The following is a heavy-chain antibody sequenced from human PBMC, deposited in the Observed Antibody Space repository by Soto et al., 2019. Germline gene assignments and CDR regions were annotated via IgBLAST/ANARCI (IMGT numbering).Heavy chain of an antibody. V-gene: IGHV3-11*05. CDR3: ARDGYENYYYGMDV. CDR1: GFTFSDYY. CDR2: ISSSSSYT. Sequence: QVQLVESGGGLVKPGGSLRLSCAASGFTFSDYYMSWIRQAPGKGLEWVSYISSSSSYTNYADSVKGRFTISRDNAKNSLYLQMNSLRAEDTAVYYCARDGYENYYYGMDVWGQGTTVTVSS. D-gene: IGHD5-18*01. J-gene: IGHJ6*02.